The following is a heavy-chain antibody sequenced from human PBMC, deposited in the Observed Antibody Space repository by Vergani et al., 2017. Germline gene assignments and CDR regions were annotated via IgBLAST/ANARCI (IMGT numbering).Heavy chain of an antibody. CDR1: GGSISSYY. CDR3: ATAMANFSYYYDMDV. CDR2: IYYSGST. J-gene: IGHJ6*03. V-gene: IGHV4-59*01. D-gene: IGHD3-10*01. Sequence: QVQLQESGPGLVKPSETLSLTCTVSGGSISSYYWSWIRQPPGKGLEWIGYIYYSGSTNYNPSLKSRVTISVDTAKNQFSLKLSSVTAADTAVYYWATAMANFSYYYDMDVWGKGTTVTVSS.